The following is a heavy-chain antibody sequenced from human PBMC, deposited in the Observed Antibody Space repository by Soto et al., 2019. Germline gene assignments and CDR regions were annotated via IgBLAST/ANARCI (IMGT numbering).Heavy chain of an antibody. J-gene: IGHJ4*02. D-gene: IGHD3-3*01. V-gene: IGHV1-69*13. CDR1: GGTFSSYA. CDR3: ARGDGDGQFFDY. Sequence: ASVKVSCKASGGTFSSYAISWVRQAPGQGLEWMGGIIPIFGTANYAQKFQGRVTITADESTSTAYMELSSLRSEDTAVYYCARGDGDGQFFDYWGQGTLVTVSS. CDR2: IIPIFGTA.